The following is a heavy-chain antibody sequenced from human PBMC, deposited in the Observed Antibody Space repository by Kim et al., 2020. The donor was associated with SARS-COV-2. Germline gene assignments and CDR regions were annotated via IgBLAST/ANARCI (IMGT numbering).Heavy chain of an antibody. V-gene: IGHV4-34*01. CDR1: GGSFSGYY. J-gene: IGHJ4*01. Sequence: SETLSLTCAVYGGSFSGYYLSWIRQPPGKGLEWIGEINHSGSTNYNPSLKSRVTISVDTSKNQFSLKLSSVTAADTAVYYCARGQLRYSGYDWGTYFDY. CDR3: ARGQLRYSGYDWGTYFDY. D-gene: IGHD5-12*01. CDR2: INHSGST.